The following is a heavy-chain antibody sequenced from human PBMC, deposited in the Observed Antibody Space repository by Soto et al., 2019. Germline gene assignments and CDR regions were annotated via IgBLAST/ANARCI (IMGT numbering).Heavy chain of an antibody. CDR3: AREVYDILTGYYSDY. V-gene: IGHV4-30-4*01. D-gene: IGHD3-9*01. CDR2: IYYSGST. J-gene: IGHJ4*02. CDR1: GGSISSGDYY. Sequence: SETLSLTCTVSGGSISSGDYYWSWIRQPPGKGLEWIGYIYYSGSTYYNPSLKSRVTISVDTSKNQFSLKLSSVTAADTAVYYCAREVYDILTGYYSDYWGQGTLVTVSS.